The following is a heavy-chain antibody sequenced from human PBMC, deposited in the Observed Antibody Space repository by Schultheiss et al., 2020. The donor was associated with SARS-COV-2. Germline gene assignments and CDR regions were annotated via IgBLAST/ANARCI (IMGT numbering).Heavy chain of an antibody. CDR3: AKKTIFGVVFSPSDY. CDR1: GFTFSSYE. V-gene: IGHV3-48*03. CDR2: ISSSGSTI. Sequence: GGSLRLSCAASGFTFSSYEMNWVRQAPGKGLEWVSYISSSGSTIYYADSVKGRFTISRDNAKNSLYLQMNSLRAEDTAVYYCAKKTIFGVVFSPSDYWGQGTLVTVSS. D-gene: IGHD3-3*01. J-gene: IGHJ4*02.